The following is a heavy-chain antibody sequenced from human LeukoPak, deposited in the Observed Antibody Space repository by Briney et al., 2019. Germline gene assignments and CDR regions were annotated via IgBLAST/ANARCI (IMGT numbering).Heavy chain of an antibody. CDR1: GFTFSSYG. Sequence: GGSLRLSCAASGFTFSSYGMHWVRQAPGKGLEWVAFIRYDGSNKYYADSVKGRFTISRDNSKNTLYLQMNSLRAEDTAVYYCARVNIAVAGTPDYWGQGTLVTVSS. D-gene: IGHD6-19*01. CDR2: IRYDGSNK. CDR3: ARVNIAVAGTPDY. V-gene: IGHV3-30*02. J-gene: IGHJ4*02.